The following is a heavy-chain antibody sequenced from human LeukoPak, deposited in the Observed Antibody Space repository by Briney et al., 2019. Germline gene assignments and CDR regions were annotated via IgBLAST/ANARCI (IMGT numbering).Heavy chain of an antibody. CDR2: ISRGGNSI. CDR3: VRDRGTYRPIDY. Sequence: GGSLRLSCAASGFTFSDYYMNWLRQAPGKGLEWVSSISRGGNSIYYAESVKGRFTISRDNAKNSLYLQMNSLRAEDTAIYYCVRDRGTYRPIDYWGQGTLVTVSS. J-gene: IGHJ4*02. V-gene: IGHV3-11*01. CDR1: GFTFSDYY. D-gene: IGHD1-26*01.